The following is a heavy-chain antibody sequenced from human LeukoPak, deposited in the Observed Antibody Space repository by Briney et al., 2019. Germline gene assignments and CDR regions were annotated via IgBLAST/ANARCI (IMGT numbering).Heavy chain of an antibody. D-gene: IGHD3-3*01. J-gene: IGHJ3*02. CDR3: ARGPRITIFGVVMANDAFDI. CDR2: INPKSGGT. CDR1: GYTFTDYF. Sequence: ASVKVSCKSSGYTFTDYFMNWVRQAPGQGLEWMGWINPKSGGTVYAQKFQGRVTMTRDTSSSTAYMELSRLRFDDTVVYYCARGPRITIFGVVMANDAFDIWGQGTMVTVSS. V-gene: IGHV1-2*02.